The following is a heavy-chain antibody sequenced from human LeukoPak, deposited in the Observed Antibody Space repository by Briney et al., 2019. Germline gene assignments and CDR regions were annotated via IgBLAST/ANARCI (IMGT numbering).Heavy chain of an antibody. CDR1: GFTFSNYG. V-gene: IGHV3-30*18. CDR2: ISYDGSNK. J-gene: IGHJ4*02. D-gene: IGHD6-19*01. Sequence: GGSLRLSCAASGFTFSNYGMHWVRQAPGEGLEWVAVISYDGSNKYYADSVKGRFTISRDNSKNTLYLQMNSLRAEDTAVYYCAKGRQWLAHWGQGTLVTVSS. CDR3: AKGRQWLAH.